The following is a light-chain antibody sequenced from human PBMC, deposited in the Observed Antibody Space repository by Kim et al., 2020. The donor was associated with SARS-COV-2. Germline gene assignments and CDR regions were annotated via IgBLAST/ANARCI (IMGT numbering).Light chain of an antibody. CDR1: NSDVGCYGL. CDR2: DVS. Sequence: GQAFTIPCPGTNSDVGCYGLGSWYQQPPGKAPKLMICDVSNRPSGVPDRFSGSKAGNTASLTISGLQADDEADYYCCSYAGSYTWVFGGGTALTVL. J-gene: IGLJ3*02. CDR3: CSYAGSYTWV. V-gene: IGLV2-11*03.